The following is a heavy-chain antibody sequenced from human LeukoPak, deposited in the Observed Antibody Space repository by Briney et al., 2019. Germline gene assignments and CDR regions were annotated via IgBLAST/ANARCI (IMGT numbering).Heavy chain of an antibody. Sequence: PSETLSLTCTVSGGSISSYYWSWIRQPPGKGLEWIGYIYYSGSTNYNPSLKSRVTISVDTSKNQFSLKLSSVTAADTAVYYCSAAAGPSDYWGQGTLVTVSS. CDR1: GGSISSYY. D-gene: IGHD6-13*01. V-gene: IGHV4-59*12. CDR3: SAAAGPSDY. CDR2: IYYSGST. J-gene: IGHJ4*02.